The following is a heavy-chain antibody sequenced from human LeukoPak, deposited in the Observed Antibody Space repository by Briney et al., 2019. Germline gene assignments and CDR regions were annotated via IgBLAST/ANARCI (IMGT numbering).Heavy chain of an antibody. V-gene: IGHV4-30-4*01. CDR2: IYYSGST. D-gene: IGHD3/OR15-3a*01. CDR1: GGSISSGDYY. CDR3: ARGGGLKNWFDP. Sequence: PSETLSLTCTVSGGSISSGDYYWSWIRQPPGKGLEWIGYIYYSGSTYYNPSLKSRVTISVDTSKNQFSLKLSSVTAADTAVYYCARGGGLKNWFDPWGQGTLVSLSS. J-gene: IGHJ5*02.